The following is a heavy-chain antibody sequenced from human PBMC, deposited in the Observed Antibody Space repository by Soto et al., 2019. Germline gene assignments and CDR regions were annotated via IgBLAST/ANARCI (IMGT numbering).Heavy chain of an antibody. J-gene: IGHJ4*02. CDR3: AREELNCGGDCFAF. Sequence: EVQLAESGGGLVQPGLSLRLSCAASGFTFSNYEFSWVRQAPGKGLEWISYIDTSETNTYYAASVKGRFTVSRDNAKNSVYLQMNSLRAEDTAIYYCAREELNCGGDCFAFWGQGALVTVS. D-gene: IGHD2-21*01. CDR1: GFTFSNYE. CDR2: IDTSETNT. V-gene: IGHV3-48*03.